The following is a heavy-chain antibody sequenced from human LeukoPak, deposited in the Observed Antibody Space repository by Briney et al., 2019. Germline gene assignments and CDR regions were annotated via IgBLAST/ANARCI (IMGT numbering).Heavy chain of an antibody. D-gene: IGHD3-10*01. J-gene: IGHJ4*02. CDR1: GFIFSSYA. V-gene: IGHV3-30*04. Sequence: GGSLRLSCAASGFIFSSYAMHCVRQAPGKGLEWVAVISYDGSNKYYADSVKGRFTISRDNSKNTLYLQMNSLRPEDTAVYYCARDPYGSGSYCPGDYWGQGTLVTVSS. CDR3: ARDPYGSGSYCPGDY. CDR2: ISYDGSNK.